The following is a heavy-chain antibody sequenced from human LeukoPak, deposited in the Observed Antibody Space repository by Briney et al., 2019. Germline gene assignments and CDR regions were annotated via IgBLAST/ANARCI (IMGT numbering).Heavy chain of an antibody. V-gene: IGHV4-61*01. J-gene: IGHJ6*02. CDR3: ARVLAPRHYGMDV. Sequence: SETLSLTCTVSGGSVSSGSYYWSWIRQPPGKGLEWIGYIYYSGSTNYNPSFKSRVTISVDTSKNQFSLKLSSVTAADTAVYYCARVLAPRHYGMDVWGQGTTVTVSS. D-gene: IGHD3-3*01. CDR1: GGSVSSGSYY. CDR2: IYYSGST.